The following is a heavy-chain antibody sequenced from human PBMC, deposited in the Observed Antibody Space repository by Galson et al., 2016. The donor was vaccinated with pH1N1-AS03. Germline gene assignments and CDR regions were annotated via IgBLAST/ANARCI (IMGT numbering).Heavy chain of an antibody. J-gene: IGHJ5*02. Sequence: LSLTCTVSNGSISTYYWSWIRQPPGKGPEWVGYIYYGGRTNYNPSLKSRVTISVDPPKNQFSLKLNFVTTADTAVYFCARALRSRYYFDNWGQGTLIAVSS. D-gene: IGHD3-22*01. CDR3: ARALRSRYYFDN. V-gene: IGHV4-59*01. CDR2: IYYGGRT. CDR1: NGSISTYY.